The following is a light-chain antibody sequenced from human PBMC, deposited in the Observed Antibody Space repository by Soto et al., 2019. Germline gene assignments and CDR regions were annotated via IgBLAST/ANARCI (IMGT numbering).Light chain of an antibody. J-gene: IGKJ3*01. CDR3: LHLSRYSPDT. V-gene: IGKV1-9*01. Sequence: DIQLTQSPSFLSASVGDRVTITCRASQGISSYLAWYQQKPGKAPNLLIFTASTLQNGVPSRFSGSGSGTKFTLAISCLQPEDFATYYGLHLSRYSPDTFGPGRTVNIK. CDR1: QGISSY. CDR2: TAS.